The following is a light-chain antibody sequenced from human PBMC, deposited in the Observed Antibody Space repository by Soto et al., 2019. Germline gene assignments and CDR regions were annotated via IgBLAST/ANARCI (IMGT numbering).Light chain of an antibody. J-gene: IGLJ1*01. CDR3: AAWDDNLNAYV. V-gene: IGLV1-47*02. CDR2: IGD. Sequence: QSVVTQPPSASSTPGQTVTISRSGSTSNIGTFYVYWYQHLPGTAPKLLIYIGDQRASGVSDRFSGSKSGTSASLAISGLRSDDEADYYCAAWDDNLNAYVFGSGTKLTVL. CDR1: TSNIGTFY.